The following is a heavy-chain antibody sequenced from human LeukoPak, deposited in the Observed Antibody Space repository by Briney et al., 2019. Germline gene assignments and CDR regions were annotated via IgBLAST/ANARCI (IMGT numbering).Heavy chain of an antibody. Sequence: GGSLRLSCAASGFTFSAYTMAWVRQAPGRGLEWVSSVSAVSNYIYYADSVKGRFTISRDNAEDSLYLQMNSLKAEDTAVYYCAKDVPSAYFDYWGQGTLVTVSS. CDR2: VSAVSNYI. J-gene: IGHJ4*02. CDR3: AKDVPSAYFDY. CDR1: GFTFSAYT. V-gene: IGHV3-21*01. D-gene: IGHD2-2*01.